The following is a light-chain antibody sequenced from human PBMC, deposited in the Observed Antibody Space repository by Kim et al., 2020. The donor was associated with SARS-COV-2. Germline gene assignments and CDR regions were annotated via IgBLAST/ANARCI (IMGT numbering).Light chain of an antibody. J-gene: IGKJ5*01. CDR3: QQSYSIPIT. Sequence: DIQMTQSPSSLSASVGDRVTITCRASQSISSYLNWYHQKPGKAPKLLIFAASSLQSGVPSRFSGSGSGTDFTLTISSLQPEDFATYYCQQSYSIPITFGQGTRLEIK. V-gene: IGKV1-39*01. CDR1: QSISSY. CDR2: AAS.